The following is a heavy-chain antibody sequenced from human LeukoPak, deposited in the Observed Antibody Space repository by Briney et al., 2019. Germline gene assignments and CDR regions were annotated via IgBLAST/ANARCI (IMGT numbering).Heavy chain of an antibody. CDR3: ARVPHAMVRGVIITEFYFDY. CDR1: GFTFSNYA. D-gene: IGHD3-10*01. V-gene: IGHV3-23*01. Sequence: SGGSLRLSCAASGFTFSNYAMMWVRQAPGKRLEWVSSITGSGDGTYYADSVRGRFTISRDNAKNSLYLQMNSLRAEDTAVYYCARVPHAMVRGVIITEFYFDYWGQGTLVTVSS. J-gene: IGHJ4*02. CDR2: ITGSGDGT.